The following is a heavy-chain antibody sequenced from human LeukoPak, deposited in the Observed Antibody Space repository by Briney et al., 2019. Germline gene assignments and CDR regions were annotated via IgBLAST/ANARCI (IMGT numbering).Heavy chain of an antibody. Sequence: GGSLRLSCAASGFSFSSYGMSWVRQAPGKGLEWVSDIVGSRDNTDYADSVKGRFTISRDNSKNMLYLQMNCLRAEDTAVYYCAKDDGRGRYCGSDCYSTYCDSWGQGTLVTVSS. CDR2: IVGSRDNT. J-gene: IGHJ4*02. D-gene: IGHD2-21*02. V-gene: IGHV3-23*01. CDR1: GFSFSSYG. CDR3: AKDDGRGRYCGSDCYSTYCDS.